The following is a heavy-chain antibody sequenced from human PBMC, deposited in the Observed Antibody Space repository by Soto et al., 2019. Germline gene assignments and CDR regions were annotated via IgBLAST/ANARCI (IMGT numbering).Heavy chain of an antibody. CDR2: IYYSGST. CDR1: GGSISSYY. D-gene: IGHD3-22*01. V-gene: IGHV4-59*01. CDR3: ARDQIQYYYGSSGYLLALAYFDY. Sequence: PSETLSLTCTVSGGSISSYYRSWIRQPPGKGLEWIGYIYYSGSTNYNPSLKSRVTISVDTSKNQFSLKLSSVTAADTAVYYCARDQIQYYYGSSGYLLALAYFDYWGQGTLVTVSS. J-gene: IGHJ4*02.